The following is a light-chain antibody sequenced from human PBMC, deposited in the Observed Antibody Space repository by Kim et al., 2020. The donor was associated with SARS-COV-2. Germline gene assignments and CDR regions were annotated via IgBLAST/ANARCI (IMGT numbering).Light chain of an antibody. CDR2: RNN. CDR1: NIGGKH. J-gene: IGLJ2*01. CDR3: QVWDSNTLI. V-gene: IGLV3-9*01. Sequence: SYELTQPLSVSVALGQTAKISCGGNNIGGKHVHWYQQRPGQAPVTVIYRNNNLPSGIPERFYGSNSGHAATLSISRVQVGDEAVYFSQVWDSNTLIFVGG.